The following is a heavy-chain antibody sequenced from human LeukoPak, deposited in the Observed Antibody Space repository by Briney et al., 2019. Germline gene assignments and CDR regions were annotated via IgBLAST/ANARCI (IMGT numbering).Heavy chain of an antibody. D-gene: IGHD3-3*02. CDR1: GFSFRYYG. V-gene: IGHV3-30*02. J-gene: IGHJ6*03. CDR3: AKDSIEGSTLIYHYYYMDV. CDR2: IRYDGSSK. Sequence: GGSLRLSCAASGFSFRYYGMHWVRQAPGKGLEWVAFIRYDGSSKYYGDPVRGRFTISRDNSKNTLYLQMNTLRVEDTAVDYCAKDSIEGSTLIYHYYYMDVWGKGTTVSVSS.